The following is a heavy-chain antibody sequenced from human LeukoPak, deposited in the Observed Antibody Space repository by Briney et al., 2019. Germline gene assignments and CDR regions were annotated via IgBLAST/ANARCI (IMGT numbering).Heavy chain of an antibody. V-gene: IGHV4-34*01. J-gene: IGHJ5*02. CDR2: INHSGST. D-gene: IGHD5-12*01. Sequence: SETLSLTCAVYGGSFSGYYWSWIRQPPGKGLEWIGEINHSGSTNYNPSLKSRVTISVDTSKNQFSLKLSSVTAADTAVYYCARGRGSRPLPNWFDPWGQGTLVTVSS. CDR1: GGSFSGYY. CDR3: ARGRGSRPLPNWFDP.